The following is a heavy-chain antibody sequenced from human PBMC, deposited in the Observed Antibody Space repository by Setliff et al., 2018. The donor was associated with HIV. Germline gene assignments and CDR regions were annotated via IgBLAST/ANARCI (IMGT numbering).Heavy chain of an antibody. CDR1: GASFTGQY. D-gene: IGHD2-21*01. CDR3: VTGIDQAKCGY. J-gene: IGHJ4*02. CDR2: IHPSGVT. Sequence: SETLSLTCSVNGASFTGQYWHWIRQTPGKGLGWIGEIHPSGVTTYTPFLESRVTISLDTSKNQFSLRMTSVTAADTAIYYCVTGIDQAKCGYWGQGTLVTVSS. V-gene: IGHV4-34*01.